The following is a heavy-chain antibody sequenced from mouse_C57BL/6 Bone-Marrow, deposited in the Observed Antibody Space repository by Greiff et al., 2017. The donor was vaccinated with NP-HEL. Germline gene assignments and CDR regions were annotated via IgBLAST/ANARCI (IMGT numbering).Heavy chain of an antibody. CDR3: AYYGNSLDY. Sequence: EVQLQQSGAELVRPGASVKLSCTASGFNIKDDYMHWVKQRPEQGLEWIGWIDPENGDTEYATKFQGKATITADTSSNTAYLQLSSLTSEDTAVYYCAYYGNSLDYWGQGTTLTVSS. CDR1: GFNIKDDY. D-gene: IGHD2-10*01. J-gene: IGHJ2*01. V-gene: IGHV14-4*01. CDR2: IDPENGDT.